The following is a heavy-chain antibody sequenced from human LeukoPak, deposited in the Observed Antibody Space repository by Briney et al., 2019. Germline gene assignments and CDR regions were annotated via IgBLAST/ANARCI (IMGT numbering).Heavy chain of an antibody. CDR1: GGSISSGDYY. CDR2: FYYSGST. CDR3: ARAEEELGIDY. Sequence: PSQTLSLTCTVSGGSISSGDYYWSWIRQPPGKGLEWIGYFYYSGSTYYNPSLKSRVTISVDTSKNQFSLKLSSVTAADTAVYYCARAEEELGIDYWGQGTLVTVSS. J-gene: IGHJ4*02. D-gene: IGHD7-27*01. V-gene: IGHV4-30-4*08.